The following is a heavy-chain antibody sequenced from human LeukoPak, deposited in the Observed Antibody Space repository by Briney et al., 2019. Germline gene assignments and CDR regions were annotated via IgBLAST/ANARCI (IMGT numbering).Heavy chain of an antibody. CDR2: MNPNSGNT. D-gene: IGHD3-10*01. CDR1: GYTFTSYD. Sequence: ASVKVSCKASGYTFTSYDINWVRQATGQGLEWMGWMNPNSGNTGYAQKFQGRVTMTRNTSISTAYMELSSLRSEDTAVYYCARRSRFGELFDYWGQGTLVTVSS. V-gene: IGHV1-8*01. CDR3: ARRSRFGELFDY. J-gene: IGHJ4*02.